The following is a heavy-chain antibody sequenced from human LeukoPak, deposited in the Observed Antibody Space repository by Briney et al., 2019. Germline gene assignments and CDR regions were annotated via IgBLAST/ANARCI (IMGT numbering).Heavy chain of an antibody. V-gene: IGHV4-39*07. CDR3: ARVRGGSYWSAFDI. D-gene: IGHD1-26*01. Sequence: SETLSLTCTVSGGSISSGGYYWSWIRQPPGKGLEWIGSIYYSGSTYYNPSLKSRVTISVDTSKNQFSLKLSSVTAADTAVYYCARVRGGSYWSAFDIWGQGTMVTVSS. CDR1: GGSISSGGYY. CDR2: IYYSGST. J-gene: IGHJ3*02.